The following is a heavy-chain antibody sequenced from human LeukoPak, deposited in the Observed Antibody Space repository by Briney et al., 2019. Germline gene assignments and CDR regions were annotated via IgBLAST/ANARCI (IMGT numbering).Heavy chain of an antibody. CDR2: IYYSGST. V-gene: IGHV4-30-4*01. J-gene: IGHJ6*02. D-gene: IGHD5-18*01. CDR1: GGSISSGDYY. Sequence: PSETLSLTCTVSGGSISSGDYYWSWIRQPPGKGLEWIGYIYYSGSTYYNPSLKSRVTITVDTSKNQFSLKLSSVTAADTAVYYCARVGRYSQGPRSYYYGMDVWGQGTTVTVSS. CDR3: ARVGRYSQGPRSYYYGMDV.